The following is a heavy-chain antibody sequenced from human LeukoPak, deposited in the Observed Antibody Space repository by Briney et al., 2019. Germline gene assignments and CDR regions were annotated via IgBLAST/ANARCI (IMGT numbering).Heavy chain of an antibody. V-gene: IGHV4-38-2*02. Sequence: SETLSLTCTVSGYSISSGYYWGWIRQPPGKGLEWIGSIYHSGSTYYNPSLKSRVTISVDTSKNQFSLKLSSVTAADTAVYYCARGLWTIDYWGQGTLVTVSS. D-gene: IGHD5-18*01. J-gene: IGHJ4*02. CDR1: GYSISSGYY. CDR2: IYHSGST. CDR3: ARGLWTIDY.